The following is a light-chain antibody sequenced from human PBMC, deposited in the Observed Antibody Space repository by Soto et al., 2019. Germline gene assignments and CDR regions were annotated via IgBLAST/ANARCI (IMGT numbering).Light chain of an antibody. CDR3: QVWDISSDHHV. V-gene: IGLV3-21*02. J-gene: IGLJ1*01. CDR1: NVGSKN. CDR2: ADS. Sequence: SYELTQPPSVSVAPGQTARITCGGNNVGSKNVHWYQQKPGQAPVLVVYADSARPSGIPERFSGSNSGSTATLTISSVEAGDEADYYCQVWDISSDHHVFGTGTKLTVL.